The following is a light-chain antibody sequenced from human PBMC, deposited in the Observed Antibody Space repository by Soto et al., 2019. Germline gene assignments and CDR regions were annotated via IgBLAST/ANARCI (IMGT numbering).Light chain of an antibody. CDR2: GSS. Sequence: EIVMAQSPATLSVSPGERATLSCRASQSVSSNLAWYQQKPGQAPRLLIYGSSTRATGIAARFSGSGSGTEFTLTISSLRSVDFAVYSSQQSTNCPPKFGKGTKVNI. CDR3: QQSTNCPPK. CDR1: QSVSSN. V-gene: IGKV3-15*01. J-gene: IGKJ1*01.